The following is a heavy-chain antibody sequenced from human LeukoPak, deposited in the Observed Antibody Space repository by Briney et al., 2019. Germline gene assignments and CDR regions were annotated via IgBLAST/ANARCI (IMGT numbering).Heavy chain of an antibody. Sequence: SEALSLTCTVSGGSISSSSYYWGWIRQPPGKGLEWIGSIYYSGSTYYNPSLKSRVTISVDTSKNQFSLKLSSVTAADTAVYYCASSIAGYSYHWGQGTLVTVSS. D-gene: IGHD5-18*01. CDR2: IYYSGST. V-gene: IGHV4-39*07. CDR3: ASSIAGYSYH. J-gene: IGHJ5*02. CDR1: GGSISSSSYY.